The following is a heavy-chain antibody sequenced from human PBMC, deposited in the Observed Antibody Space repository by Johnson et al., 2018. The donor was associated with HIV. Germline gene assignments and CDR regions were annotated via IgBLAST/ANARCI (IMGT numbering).Heavy chain of an antibody. CDR1: GFTVSSNY. J-gene: IGHJ3*02. CDR3: ARGLPSGGRGAFDI. Sequence: VQLVESGGGVVQPGRSLRLSCAASGFTVSSNYMSWVRQAPGKGLEWVSVIYSGGGTNYADSVKGRFTISRDNSKNPLYLQMGSLRAEDMAVYYCARGLPSGGRGAFDIWGQGTMVTVSS. D-gene: IGHD3-16*01. V-gene: IGHV3-66*02. CDR2: IYSGGGT.